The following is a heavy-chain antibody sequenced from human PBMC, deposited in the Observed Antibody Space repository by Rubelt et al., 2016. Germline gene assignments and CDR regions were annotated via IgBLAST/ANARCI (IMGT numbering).Heavy chain of an antibody. CDR1: YA. J-gene: IGHJ4*02. V-gene: IGHV3-21*04. CDR2: ISSRSSFI. CDR3: AKRHLYGDYSFDY. D-gene: IGHD4-17*01. Sequence: YAMNWVRQAPGEGLEWVSSISSRSSFIYYADSVKGRFTISRDDAKNSLYLQMNNLRAEDTAVYYCAKRHLYGDYSFDYWGQGTLVTVSS.